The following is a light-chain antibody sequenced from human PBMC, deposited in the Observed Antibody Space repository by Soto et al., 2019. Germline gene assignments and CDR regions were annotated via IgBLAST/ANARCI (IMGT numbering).Light chain of an antibody. CDR3: SSYAGINTDVV. J-gene: IGLJ2*01. CDR1: SSDVGGYGY. Sequence: QSALTQPPSASGSPGQSVTISCTGTSSDVGGYGYISRYQQHPGKAPKLRIFEVTKRASVVPNRVSGSKSSNTASLTVSGLQAEDEADYYCSSYAGINTDVVFGGGTKLTVL. V-gene: IGLV2-8*01. CDR2: EVT.